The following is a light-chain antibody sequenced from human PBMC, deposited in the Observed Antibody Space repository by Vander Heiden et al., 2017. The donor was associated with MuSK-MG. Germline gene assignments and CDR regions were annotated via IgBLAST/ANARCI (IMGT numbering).Light chain of an antibody. CDR1: QSVRSY. J-gene: IGKJ5*01. V-gene: IGKV3-11*01. CDR3: QQRSSWPIT. CDR2: DLS. Sequence: EIVLTQPPATLSLSPGERATLPCRASQSVRSYITWYQQKPGQAPRLLIYDLSNRATGIPARFSGSGSNTDFTLTISSLEAEDFAVYYCQQRSSWPITFGQGTRLEIK.